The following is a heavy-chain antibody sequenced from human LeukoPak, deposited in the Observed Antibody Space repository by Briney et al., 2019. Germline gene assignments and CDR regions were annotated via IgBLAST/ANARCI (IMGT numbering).Heavy chain of an antibody. V-gene: IGHV4-31*03. CDR2: IYYSGST. Sequence: PSETLSLTCTVSGGSISSGGYYWSWIRQHPGKGPEWIGYIYYSGSTYYNPSLKSRVTISVDTSKNQFSLKLSSVTAADTAVYYCASAMVRGVMGWVYFDYWGQGTLVTVSS. D-gene: IGHD3-10*01. CDR3: ASAMVRGVMGWVYFDY. J-gene: IGHJ4*02. CDR1: GGSISSGGYY.